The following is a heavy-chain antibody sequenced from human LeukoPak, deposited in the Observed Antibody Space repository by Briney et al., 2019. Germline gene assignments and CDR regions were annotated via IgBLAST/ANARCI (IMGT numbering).Heavy chain of an antibody. D-gene: IGHD3-10*01. CDR1: GGTFSSYA. Sequence: SVKVSCKASGGTFSSYAISWVRQAPGQGLEWMGGIIPIFGTANYAQKFQGRVTITADESTSTAYMELSSLRSEDTAVNYCARGSSGSVPFDPWGQGTLVTVPS. CDR2: IIPIFGTA. CDR3: ARGSSGSVPFDP. V-gene: IGHV1-69*13. J-gene: IGHJ5*02.